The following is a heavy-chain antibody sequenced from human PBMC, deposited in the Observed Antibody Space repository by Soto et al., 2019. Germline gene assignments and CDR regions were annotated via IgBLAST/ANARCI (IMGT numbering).Heavy chain of an antibody. V-gene: IGHV3-49*04. Sequence: PGGSLRLSCTASGFTFGDYAMSWVRQAPGKGLEWVGFIRSKAYGGTTEYAASVKGRFTISRDDSKSIAYLQMNSLKTEDTAVYYCTRDTPKGDYYDSSGYTWGQGTLVTVSS. CDR3: TRDTPKGDYYDSSGYT. J-gene: IGHJ5*02. CDR1: GFTFGDYA. CDR2: IRSKAYGGTT. D-gene: IGHD3-22*01.